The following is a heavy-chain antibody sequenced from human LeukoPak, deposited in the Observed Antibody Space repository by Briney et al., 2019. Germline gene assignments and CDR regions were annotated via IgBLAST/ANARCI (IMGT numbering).Heavy chain of an antibody. V-gene: IGHV4-59*01. Sequence: SETLSLTCTVSGGSISNYYWSWIPQPPGKGLEWIGYISDSGSTNYNPSLKSRVTISVDTSKNQFSLKLSSVTAADTAVYYCARGTMMVGPWGQGTLVTVSS. D-gene: IGHD3-22*01. J-gene: IGHJ5*02. CDR1: GGSISNYY. CDR2: ISDSGST. CDR3: ARGTMMVGP.